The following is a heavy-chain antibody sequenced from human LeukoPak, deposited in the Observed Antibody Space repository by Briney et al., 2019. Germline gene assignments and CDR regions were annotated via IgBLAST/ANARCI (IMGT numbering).Heavy chain of an antibody. Sequence: ASVKVSFKTSGYTFTSYYIHWVRQAPGQGLGWMGIINPSGGSTSYAQKFQGRVTMTRDTSTSTVYMYLSSLRSEDTAVYYCARDSLYGVVDYWGQGTLVTVSS. CDR1: GYTFTSYY. J-gene: IGHJ4*02. CDR2: INPSGGST. CDR3: ARDSLYGVVDY. V-gene: IGHV1-46*01. D-gene: IGHD4-17*01.